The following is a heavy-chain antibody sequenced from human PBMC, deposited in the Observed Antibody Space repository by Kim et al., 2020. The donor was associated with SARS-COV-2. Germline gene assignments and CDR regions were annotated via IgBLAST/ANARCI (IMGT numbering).Heavy chain of an antibody. CDR2: IYYSGST. V-gene: IGHV4-39*01. D-gene: IGHD3-3*01. CDR3: ARGPSNVLRFLEWLPSFEY. J-gene: IGHJ4*02. CDR1: GGSISSSSYY. Sequence: SETLSLTCTVSGGSISSSSYYWGWIRQPPGKGLEWIGSIYYSGSTYYNPSLKSRVTISVDTSKNQFSLKLSSVTAADTAVYYCARGPSNVLRFLEWLPSFEYWGQGTLVTVSS.